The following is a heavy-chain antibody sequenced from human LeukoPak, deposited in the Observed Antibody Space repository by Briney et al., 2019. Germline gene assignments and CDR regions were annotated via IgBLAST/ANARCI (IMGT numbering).Heavy chain of an antibody. D-gene: IGHD3-22*01. CDR2: IVVGSGNT. V-gene: IGHV1-58*02. CDR3: VGDYYDSSGPRGRISAFDI. Sequence: LVKVSCKASGFTFTSSAMQWVRQARGQRLEWIGWIVVGSGNTNYAQKFQERVTITRDMSTSTAYMELSSLRSEDTAVYYCVGDYYDSSGPRGRISAFDIWGQGTMVTVSS. CDR1: GFTFTSSA. J-gene: IGHJ3*02.